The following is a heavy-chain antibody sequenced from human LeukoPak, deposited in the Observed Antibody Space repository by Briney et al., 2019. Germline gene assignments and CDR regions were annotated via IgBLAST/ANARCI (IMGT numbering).Heavy chain of an antibody. V-gene: IGHV3-7*01. J-gene: IGHJ4*02. CDR3: ARDIAPAGLFFDY. CDR2: IKYDGSEK. Sequence: GGSLRLSCAASGFTLSSYWMSWVRQAPGKGPEWVANIKYDGSEKDYVDSVKGRFTISRDNAKNSLYLRMNSLRAEDTAVYYCARDIAPAGLFFDYWGQGTLVTVSS. D-gene: IGHD6-13*01. CDR1: GFTLSSYW.